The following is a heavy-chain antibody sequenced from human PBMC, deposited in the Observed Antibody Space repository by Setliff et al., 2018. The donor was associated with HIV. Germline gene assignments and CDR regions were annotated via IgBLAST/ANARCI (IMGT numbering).Heavy chain of an antibody. J-gene: IGHJ4*02. V-gene: IGHV3-21*06. CDR2: ISRISTYI. CDR1: DFTFSGYT. D-gene: IGHD7-27*01. Sequence: GGSLRLSCAASDFTFSGYTMNWVRQAPGKGLEWVSSISRISTYIYYADSVKGRFTISRDNTKNSLYLQMNSLRADDTAVYYCARDLGLGNPYYFDYWGQGTLVTVSS. CDR3: ARDLGLGNPYYFDY.